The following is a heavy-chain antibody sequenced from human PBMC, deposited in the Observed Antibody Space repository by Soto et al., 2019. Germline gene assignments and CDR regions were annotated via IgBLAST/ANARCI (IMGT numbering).Heavy chain of an antibody. J-gene: IGHJ4*02. D-gene: IGHD3-9*01. CDR1: GFTFSNYG. CDR3: VRDSGVDVLIGYQHFDY. V-gene: IGHV3-7*03. CDR2: VKDDGSET. Sequence: EVQLVESGGGLVQPGGSLRLSCAASGFTFSNYGMTWVRQAPGKGLEGVAMVKDDGSETYYVDSVKGRFTISRDNAENSLFLQMSNLRAEDTAVYYCVRDSGVDVLIGYQHFDYWGQGSLVTVSS.